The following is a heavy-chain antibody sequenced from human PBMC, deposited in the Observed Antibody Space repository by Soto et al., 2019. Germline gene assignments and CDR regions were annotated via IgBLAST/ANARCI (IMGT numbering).Heavy chain of an antibody. Sequence: SETLSLTCTVSGGSISTSSHYWDWFRQPPGKRLEWIGYIYYSGSTNYNPSLKSRVTISVDTSKNQLSLMLSSVTAADTAIYYCARSRSSSFQYYFNYWGQGALVTVSS. CDR3: ARSRSSSFQYYFNY. D-gene: IGHD6-13*01. J-gene: IGHJ4*02. CDR1: GGSISTSSHY. V-gene: IGHV4-61*05. CDR2: IYYSGST.